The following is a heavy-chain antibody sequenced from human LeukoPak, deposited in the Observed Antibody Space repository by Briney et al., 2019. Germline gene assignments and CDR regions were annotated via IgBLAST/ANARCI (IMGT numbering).Heavy chain of an antibody. CDR1: GFTFSSCA. V-gene: IGHV3-30-3*01. D-gene: IGHD1-26*01. Sequence: PGGSLRLSCAASGFTFSSCAMHWVRQAPGKGLEWVAVLSSDGNNNYYADSVKGRFTISRDNSKSTLYLQMNSLRAEDTAVYYCARDMGGNYGTFDYWGQGTLVTVSS. J-gene: IGHJ4*02. CDR2: LSSDGNNN. CDR3: ARDMGGNYGTFDY.